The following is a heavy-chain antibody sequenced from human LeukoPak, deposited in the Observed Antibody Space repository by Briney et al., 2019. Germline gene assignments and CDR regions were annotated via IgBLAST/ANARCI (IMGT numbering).Heavy chain of an antibody. CDR2: IYASGGA. CDR1: GSDVNDKF. V-gene: IGHV3-53*01. CDR3: VRRHDY. Sequence: GGSVRLSCVASGSDVNDKFMIWVRQAPGQGLEWVSIIYASGGAYHAESVKGRFNAFRDTSKNTIFLQMNNLRADDTAVYYCVRRHDYWGQGTLVTVSS. J-gene: IGHJ4*02.